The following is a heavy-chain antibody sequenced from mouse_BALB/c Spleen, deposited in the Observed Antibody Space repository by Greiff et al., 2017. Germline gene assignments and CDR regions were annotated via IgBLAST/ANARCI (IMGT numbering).Heavy chain of an antibody. CDR2: ISYDGSN. Sequence: EVKLQESGPGLVKPSQSLSLTCSVTGYSITSGYYWNWIRQFPGNKLEWMGYISYDGSNNYNPSLKNRISITRDTSKNQFFLKLNSVTTEDTATYYCARNGKAWFAYWGQGTLVTVSA. J-gene: IGHJ3*01. CDR1: GYSITSGYY. D-gene: IGHD2-1*01. V-gene: IGHV3-6*02. CDR3: ARNGKAWFAY.